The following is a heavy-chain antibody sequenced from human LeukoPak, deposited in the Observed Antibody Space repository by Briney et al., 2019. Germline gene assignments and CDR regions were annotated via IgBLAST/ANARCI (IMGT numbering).Heavy chain of an antibody. J-gene: IGHJ4*02. Sequence: ASVKVSCKASGYTFTSYVINWLRQATGQGLEWMGWMNPNSGNTGYAQKFQGRVTITRNTSISTAYMELSSPRSEDTAVYYCARAFGELLEDYWGQGTLVTVSS. CDR1: GYTFTSYV. CDR3: ARAFGELLEDY. CDR2: MNPNSGNT. D-gene: IGHD3-10*01. V-gene: IGHV1-8*01.